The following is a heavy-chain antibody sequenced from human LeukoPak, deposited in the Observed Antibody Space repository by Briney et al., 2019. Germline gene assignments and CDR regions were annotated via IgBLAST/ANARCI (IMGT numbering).Heavy chain of an antibody. V-gene: IGHV1-69*13. D-gene: IGHD2-2*01. CDR1: GGTFSSYA. J-gene: IGHJ4*02. CDR3: ARSTSIVVVPAVPSYYFDY. Sequence: SVKVSCKASGGTFSSYAISWVRQAPGQGLEWMGGIIPIFGTANYAQKFQGRVTITADESTSIAYMELSSLRSEDTAVYYCARSTSIVVVPAVPSYYFDYWGQGTLVTVSS. CDR2: IIPIFGTA.